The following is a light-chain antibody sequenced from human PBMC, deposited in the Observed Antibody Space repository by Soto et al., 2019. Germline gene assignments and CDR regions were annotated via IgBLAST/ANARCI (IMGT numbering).Light chain of an antibody. V-gene: IGKV3-11*01. CDR2: DAS. CDR1: QSVSSY. J-gene: IGKJ5*01. CDR3: QQRNVWPPIT. Sequence: EIVLTQSPATLSLSLGERATLSCRASQSVSSYLAWYQQTPGQAPRLLLFDASNRANGVPARFGCSGCGTDFALPINSLEPADFAVYYCQQRNVWPPITCRQATRLEIK.